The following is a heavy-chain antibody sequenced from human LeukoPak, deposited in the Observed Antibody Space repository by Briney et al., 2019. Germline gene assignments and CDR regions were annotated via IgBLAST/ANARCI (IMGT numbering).Heavy chain of an antibody. Sequence: PSETLSLTCTVSGYSISSGYYWGWIRQPPGKGLEWIGSIYHSGSTYYNPSLKSRVTISVDTSKNQFSLKLSSVTAAVTAMYYCARDETYSSDWQSNHYYYYMDVWGIGTTVTVSS. J-gene: IGHJ6*03. CDR1: GYSISSGYY. D-gene: IGHD6-19*01. CDR2: IYHSGST. V-gene: IGHV4-38-2*02. CDR3: ARDETYSSDWQSNHYYYYMDV.